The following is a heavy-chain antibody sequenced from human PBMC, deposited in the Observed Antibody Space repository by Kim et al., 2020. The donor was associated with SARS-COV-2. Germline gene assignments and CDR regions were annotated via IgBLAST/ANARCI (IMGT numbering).Heavy chain of an antibody. D-gene: IGHD3-22*01. Sequence: GGSLRLSCAASGFTFSSYAMSWVRQAPGKGLEWVSAISGSGGSTYYADSVKGRYTISRDNSKNTLYLQMNSLRADDTAVYYCAKEGNYYDSSGYYYWGQGTLFTVSS. J-gene: IGHJ4*02. CDR1: GFTFSSYA. V-gene: IGHV3-23*01. CDR3: AKEGNYYDSSGYYY. CDR2: ISGSGGST.